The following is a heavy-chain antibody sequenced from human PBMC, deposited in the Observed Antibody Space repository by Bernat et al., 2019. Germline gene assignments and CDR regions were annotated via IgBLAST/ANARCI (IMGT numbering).Heavy chain of an antibody. CDR1: GFTFSGSA. D-gene: IGHD4-17*01. Sequence: EVQLVESGGGLVQPGGSLRLSCAASGFTFSGSAMHWVRQASGKGLEWVGRIRSKANTYATAYGASVEGRFTISRDDSKNTAYLQMNSLKTEDTAVYFCTCPPGDYDVFDFWGPGTLVIVSS. CDR3: TCPPGDYDVFDF. CDR2: IRSKANTYAT. J-gene: IGHJ4*02. V-gene: IGHV3-73*01.